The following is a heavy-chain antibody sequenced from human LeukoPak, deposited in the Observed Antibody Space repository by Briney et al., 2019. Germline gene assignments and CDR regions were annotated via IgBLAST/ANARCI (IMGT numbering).Heavy chain of an antibody. Sequence: PSETLSLTCTVSRGSTSTYYWSWIRQPAGKGLEWIGRIYPSGNTNFNPSLMSRVTMSIDTSKNQFSLKLSSVTAADTAVYYCARVGCRSSSCVLLEYWGQGTLVTVSS. V-gene: IGHV4-4*07. CDR2: IYPSGNT. D-gene: IGHD2-2*01. CDR3: ARVGCRSSSCVLLEY. CDR1: RGSTSTYY. J-gene: IGHJ4*02.